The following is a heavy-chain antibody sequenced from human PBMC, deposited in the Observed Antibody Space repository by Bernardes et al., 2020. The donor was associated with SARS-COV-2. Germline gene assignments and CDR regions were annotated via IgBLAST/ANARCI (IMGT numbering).Heavy chain of an antibody. J-gene: IGHJ6*02. Sequence: ASVKVSCKASGYAFSSHGISWVRQAPGQGLEWMGWINVNKGNTIYAEKFQGRVTMTTDTSTRTAYMELRSLRSDDTAVYYCARAAILRYYYYGMDVWGQGTTVTVSS. CDR1: GYAFSSHG. D-gene: IGHD3-9*01. V-gene: IGHV1-18*01. CDR3: ARAAILRYYYYGMDV. CDR2: INVNKGNT.